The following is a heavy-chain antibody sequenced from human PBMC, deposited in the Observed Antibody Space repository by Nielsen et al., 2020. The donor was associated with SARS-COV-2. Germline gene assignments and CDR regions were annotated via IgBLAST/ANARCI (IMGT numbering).Heavy chain of an antibody. V-gene: IGHV3-9*01. CDR1: GFTFDDYA. J-gene: IGHJ4*02. CDR2: ISWNSGSI. D-gene: IGHD4-17*01. CDR3: AKESDYGDYIDY. Sequence: SLKISCAASGFTFDDYAMHWVRQAPGKGLEWVSGISWNSGSIGYADSVKGRFTISRDNAKNSLYLQMNSLRAEDTALYYCAKESDYGDYIDYWGQGTLVTVSS.